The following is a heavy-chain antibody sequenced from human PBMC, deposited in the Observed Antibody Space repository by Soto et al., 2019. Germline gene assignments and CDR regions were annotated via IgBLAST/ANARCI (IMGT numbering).Heavy chain of an antibody. CDR1: GYTLTELS. J-gene: IGHJ6*02. D-gene: IGHD3-9*01. V-gene: IGHV1-24*01. CDR3: ATVGRGFYDILTGYPEGGYYGMDV. Sequence: ASVKVSCKVSGYTLTELSMHWVRQAPGKGLEWMGGFDPEDGETIYAQKFQGRVTMTEDTSTDTAYMELSSLRSEDTAVYYCATVGRGFYDILTGYPEGGYYGMDVWGQGTTVTVSS. CDR2: FDPEDGET.